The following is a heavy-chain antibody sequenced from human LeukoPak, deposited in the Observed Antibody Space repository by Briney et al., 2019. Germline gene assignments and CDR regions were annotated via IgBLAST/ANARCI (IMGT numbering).Heavy chain of an antibody. CDR2: IYYSGST. D-gene: IGHD3-10*01. Sequence: SETLSLTCTVSGGSISSSSYYWGWIRQPPGKGLEWIGSIYYSGSTYYNPSLKSRVTISVDTSKNQFSLKLSSVTAADTAVYYCATPSRRDYYGSGPFDYWGQGTLVTVSS. CDR3: ATPSRRDYYGSGPFDY. CDR1: GGSISSSSYY. V-gene: IGHV4-39*01. J-gene: IGHJ4*02.